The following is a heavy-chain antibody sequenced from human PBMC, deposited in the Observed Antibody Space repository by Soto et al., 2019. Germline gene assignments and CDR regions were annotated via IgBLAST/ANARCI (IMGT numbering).Heavy chain of an antibody. J-gene: IGHJ2*01. Sequence: QVQLVQSGAEVKKPGSSVTVSCKASGGTFSSYTISWVRQAPGQGLEWMGGIIPIFGTANYAQKFQGRVTITADESTSTAYMEFRSLRSEDPAVYYCASGNHRWLQLLYFDLWGRGTLVTVSS. D-gene: IGHD5-12*01. CDR2: IIPIFGTA. V-gene: IGHV1-69*12. CDR1: GGTFSSYT. CDR3: ASGNHRWLQLLYFDL.